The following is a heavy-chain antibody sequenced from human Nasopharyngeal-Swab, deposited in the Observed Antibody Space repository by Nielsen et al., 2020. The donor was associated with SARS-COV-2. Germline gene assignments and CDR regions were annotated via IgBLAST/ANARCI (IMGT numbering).Heavy chain of an antibody. CDR2: ISAYNGNT. J-gene: IGHJ5*02. V-gene: IGHV1-18*01. CDR3: ARGQKGEQQLDPPLKTNNWFDP. Sequence: WVRQAPGQGLEWMGWISAYNGNTNYAQKLQGRVTMTTDTSTSTAYMELRSLRSDDTAVYYCARGQKGEQQLDPPLKTNNWFDPWGQGTLVTV. D-gene: IGHD6-13*01.